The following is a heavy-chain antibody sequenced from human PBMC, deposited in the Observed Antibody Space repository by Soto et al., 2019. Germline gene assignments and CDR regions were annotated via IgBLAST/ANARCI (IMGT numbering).Heavy chain of an antibody. CDR1: GYTFTRSG. Sequence: ASVKVSCKASGYTFTRSGISWVRQAPGQGLEWMGWISTYNGDTNYAQTFQGRVTMTTDTSTSTVHMEVRSLRSDDTAVYYCARYTQLMYSSSWYNGMDVWGQGTTVTVSS. J-gene: IGHJ6*02. CDR2: ISTYNGDT. D-gene: IGHD6-13*01. V-gene: IGHV1-18*01. CDR3: ARYTQLMYSSSWYNGMDV.